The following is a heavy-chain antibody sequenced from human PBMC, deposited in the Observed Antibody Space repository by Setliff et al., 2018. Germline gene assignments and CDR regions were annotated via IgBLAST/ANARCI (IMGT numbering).Heavy chain of an antibody. Sequence: KTSETLSLTCTVSGGSINNYHWNWIRQPPGKGLEWIGYVGYNGNTHYNPSLNSRVTMSVDTSKNQFSLKLSSVTAADTAVYYCARGPVMIVATGYFDYWGQGTLVTVSS. J-gene: IGHJ4*02. CDR1: GGSINNYH. V-gene: IGHV4-59*08. CDR3: ARGPVMIVATGYFDY. CDR2: VGYNGNT. D-gene: IGHD3-22*01.